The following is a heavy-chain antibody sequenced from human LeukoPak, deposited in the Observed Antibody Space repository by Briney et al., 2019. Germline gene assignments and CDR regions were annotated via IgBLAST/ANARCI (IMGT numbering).Heavy chain of an antibody. J-gene: IGHJ3*02. D-gene: IGHD4-11*01. CDR3: AHDYRDAFDI. CDR1: GYTFTFYY. Sequence: ASVTVSFTASGYTFTFYYMHWVRQAPGQGQEWMGWINPNSGGTNYAQKFQGRVTMTGDTSISTAYMELSRLRSDDTAVYYCAHDYRDAFDIWGQGTMVTVSS. CDR2: INPNSGGT. V-gene: IGHV1-2*02.